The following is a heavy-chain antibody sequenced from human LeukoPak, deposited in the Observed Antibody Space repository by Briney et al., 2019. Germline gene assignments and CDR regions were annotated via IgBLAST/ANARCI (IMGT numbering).Heavy chain of an antibody. CDR3: ARPKSYNCGGDCYLDY. CDR1: GYTFTSYY. D-gene: IGHD2-21*02. CDR2: INPSGGST. V-gene: IGHV1-46*01. J-gene: IGHJ4*02. Sequence: ASVKVSCKASGYTFTSYYMHWVRQAPGQGLEWMGIINPSGGSTSYAQKFQGRVTMTRDTSMSTVYMELSSLRSEDTAVYYCARPKSYNCGGDCYLDYWGQGTLVTVSS.